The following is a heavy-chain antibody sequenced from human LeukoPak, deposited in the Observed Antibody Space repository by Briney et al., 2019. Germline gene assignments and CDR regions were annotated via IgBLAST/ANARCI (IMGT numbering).Heavy chain of an antibody. V-gene: IGHV1-18*01. CDR3: ARDRKRKGVVPNWFDP. D-gene: IGHD2-2*01. Sequence: RASVKVSSKASGYTFTSYGISWVRQAPGQGLEWMGWISAYNGNTNYAQKLQGRVTMTTDTSTSTTYMELRSLRSDDTAVYYCARDRKRKGVVPNWFDPWGQGTLVTVSS. J-gene: IGHJ5*02. CDR2: ISAYNGNT. CDR1: GYTFTSYG.